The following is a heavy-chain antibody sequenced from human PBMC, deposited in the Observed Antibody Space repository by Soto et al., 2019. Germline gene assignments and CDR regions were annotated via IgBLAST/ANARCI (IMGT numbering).Heavy chain of an antibody. V-gene: IGHV1-69*01. D-gene: IGHD3-3*01. CDR2: IIPIFGTA. Sequence: QVQLVQSGAEVKKPGSSVKVSCKASGGTFSSYAISWVRQAPGQGLEWMGGIIPIFGTANYAQKFQGRVTITADESTSTAYMELSSLRAEDTAVYYCARDTAGSDYYDFRSGYYTGWGQGTLVTVSS. CDR3: ARDTAGSDYYDFRSGYYTG. CDR1: GGTFSSYA. J-gene: IGHJ4*02.